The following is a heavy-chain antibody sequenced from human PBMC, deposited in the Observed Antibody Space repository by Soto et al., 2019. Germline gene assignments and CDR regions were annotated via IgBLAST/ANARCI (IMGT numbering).Heavy chain of an antibody. J-gene: IGHJ3*01. Sequence: HPGGSLRLACAASGFAVSSHPMSWVRQAPERGLEWVSVISDGGDLAYNADSVKGRFTISRENSKNILFLQMNSLRAEYTALYYCPRRALGSSRSFDLWGQGTMVTVSS. V-gene: IGHV3-23*01. CDR3: PRRALGSSRSFDL. CDR1: GFAVSSHP. CDR2: ISDGGDLA. D-gene: IGHD6-6*01.